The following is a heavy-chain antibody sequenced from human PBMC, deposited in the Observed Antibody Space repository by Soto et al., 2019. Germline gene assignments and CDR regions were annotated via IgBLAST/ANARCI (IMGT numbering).Heavy chain of an antibody. D-gene: IGHD2-2*01. V-gene: IGHV3-30-3*01. CDR1: GFTFSSYA. CDR3: ARESGYQLLNYCYGMDV. Sequence: QVQLVESGGGVVQPGRSLRLSCAASGFTFSSYAMHWVRQAPGKGLEWVAVISYDGSNKYYADSVKGRFTISRDNSKNXXYLQMNSLRAEDTAVYYCARESGYQLLNYCYGMDVWGQGTTVTVSS. J-gene: IGHJ6*02. CDR2: ISYDGSNK.